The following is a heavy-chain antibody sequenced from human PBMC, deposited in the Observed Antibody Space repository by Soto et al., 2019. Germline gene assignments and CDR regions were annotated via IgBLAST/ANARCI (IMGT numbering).Heavy chain of an antibody. CDR2: IYYSGST. Sequence: QLQLQESGPGLVKPSETLSLTCTVSGGSISSSSYYWGWIRQPPGKGLEWIGSIYYSGSTYYNPSLKSRVTISVDTSKNQFSLKLSSVTAADTAVYYCARHRGISGAWFDPWGQGTLVTVSS. CDR3: ARHRGISGAWFDP. J-gene: IGHJ5*02. D-gene: IGHD1-26*01. CDR1: GGSISSSSYY. V-gene: IGHV4-39*01.